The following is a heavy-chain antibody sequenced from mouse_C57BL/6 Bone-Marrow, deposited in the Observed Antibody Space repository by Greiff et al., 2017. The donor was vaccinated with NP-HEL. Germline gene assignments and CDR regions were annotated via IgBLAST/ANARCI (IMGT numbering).Heavy chain of an antibody. CDR2: IHPDSGST. J-gene: IGHJ1*03. CDR1: GYTFTSYW. Sequence: QVQLQQPGAELVKPGASVKLSCKASGYTFTSYWMHWVKPRPGQGLEWIGMIHPDSGSTNYNEKFKSKATLTVDKSSSTAYMQLSSLTSEDSAVYDCARNYYGSSYYWYFDVWGTGTTVTVSS. CDR3: ARNYYGSSYYWYFDV. D-gene: IGHD1-1*01. V-gene: IGHV1-64*01.